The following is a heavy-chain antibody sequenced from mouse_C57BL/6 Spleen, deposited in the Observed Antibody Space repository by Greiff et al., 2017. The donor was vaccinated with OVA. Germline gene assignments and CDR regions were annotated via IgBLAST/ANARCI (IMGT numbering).Heavy chain of an antibody. V-gene: IGHV1-15*01. CDR3: TRRGRGYYFDY. CDR1: GYTFTDYE. CDR2: IDPETGGT. Sequence: QVQLQQSGAELVRPGASVTLSCKASGYTFTDYEMHWVKQTPVHGLEWIGAIDPETGGTAYNQKFKGKAILTADKSSSTAYMELRSLTSEDSAVYYCTRRGRGYYFDYGGQGTTLTVSS. J-gene: IGHJ2*01.